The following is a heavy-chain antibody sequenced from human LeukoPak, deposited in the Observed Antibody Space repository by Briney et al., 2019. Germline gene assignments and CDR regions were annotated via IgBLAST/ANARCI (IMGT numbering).Heavy chain of an antibody. CDR1: GYTFTDFY. J-gene: IGHJ4*02. Sequence: ASVKVSCKASGYTFTDFYIHWVRQAPGQGLEWMGWINPNNGGTNYAQNFQGRVTMTRETSISTAYMELSRLRSEDTAVYYCARDHGITRTTDYFDYWGQGTLVTVSS. CDR3: ARDHGITRTTDYFDY. CDR2: INPNNGGT. D-gene: IGHD1-7*01. V-gene: IGHV1-2*02.